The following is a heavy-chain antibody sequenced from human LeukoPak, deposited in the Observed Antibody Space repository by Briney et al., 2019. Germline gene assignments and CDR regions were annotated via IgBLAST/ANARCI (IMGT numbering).Heavy chain of an antibody. J-gene: IGHJ6*03. CDR3: ARGSSGSSWNFKNYYYYYMDV. V-gene: IGHV4-34*01. Sequence: PSETLSLTCAVYGGSFSGYYWSWIRQPPGKGLEWIGEINHSGSTNYNPSLKSRVTISVDTSKNQFSLKLSSVTAADTAVYYCARGSSGSSWNFKNYYYYYMDVWGKGTTVTVSS. D-gene: IGHD6-13*01. CDR1: GGSFSGYY. CDR2: INHSGST.